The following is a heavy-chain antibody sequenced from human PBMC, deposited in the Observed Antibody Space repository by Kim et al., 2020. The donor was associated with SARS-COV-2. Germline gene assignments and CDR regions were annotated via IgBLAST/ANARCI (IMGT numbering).Heavy chain of an antibody. Sequence: SETLSLTCTVSGGSISSYYWSWIRQPSGKGLEWIGYIYYSGSTNYNPSLKSRVTISVDTSKHQFSLKLSSVTAADTAVYYCARQVYGDYDLKTLRPAYWYFDRCGRGTLVTVSS. CDR2: IYYSGST. CDR3: ARQVYGDYDLKTLRPAYWYFDR. CDR1: GGSISSYY. V-gene: IGHV4-59*01. J-gene: IGHJ2*01. D-gene: IGHD4-17*01.